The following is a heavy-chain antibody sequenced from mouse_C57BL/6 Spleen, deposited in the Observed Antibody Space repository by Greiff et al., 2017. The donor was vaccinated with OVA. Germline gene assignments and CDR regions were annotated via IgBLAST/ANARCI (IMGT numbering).Heavy chain of an antibody. D-gene: IGHD1-1*01. CDR1: GYTFTSYW. J-gene: IGHJ3*01. V-gene: IGHV1-59*01. Sequence: QVQLQQPGAELVRPGTSVKLSCKASGYTFTSYWMHWVKQRPGQGLEWIGVIDPSDSYTNYNQKFKGKATLTVDTSSSTAYMQLSSLTSEDSAVYYCAKGLNTVVASGFAYWGQGTLVTVSA. CDR3: AKGLNTVVASGFAY. CDR2: IDPSDSYT.